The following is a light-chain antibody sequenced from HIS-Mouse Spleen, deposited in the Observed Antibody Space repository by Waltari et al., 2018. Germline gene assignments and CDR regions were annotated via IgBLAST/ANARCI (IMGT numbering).Light chain of an antibody. Sequence: QSALTQPASVSGSPGQSITISCTGTSSDVGGYHYVSWYQPHPGKAPKLMIYEVGNRPSGVSNRFSGSKSGNTASLTISGLQAEDEADYYCSSYTSSSTYVFGTGTKVTVL. J-gene: IGLJ1*01. V-gene: IGLV2-14*01. CDR2: EVG. CDR1: SSDVGGYHY. CDR3: SSYTSSSTYV.